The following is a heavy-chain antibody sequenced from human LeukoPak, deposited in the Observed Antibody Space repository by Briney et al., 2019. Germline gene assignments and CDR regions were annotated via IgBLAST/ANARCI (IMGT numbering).Heavy chain of an antibody. CDR1: GGSISSGGYY. CDR2: INHSGST. Sequence: PSETLSLTCTVSGGSISSGGYYWSWIRQHPGKGLEWIGEINHSGSTNYNPSLKSRVTISVDTSKNQFSLKLSSVTAADTAVYYCARGSWFGGKTFDYWGQGTLVTVSS. CDR3: ARGSWFGGKTFDY. V-gene: IGHV4-39*07. J-gene: IGHJ4*02. D-gene: IGHD3-10*01.